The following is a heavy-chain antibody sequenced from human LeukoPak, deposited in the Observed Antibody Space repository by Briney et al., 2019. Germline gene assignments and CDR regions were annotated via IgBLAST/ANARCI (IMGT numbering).Heavy chain of an antibody. J-gene: IGHJ4*02. CDR2: INSDSKYI. CDR3: ASHETGKYTTSWEH. D-gene: IGHD6-6*01. CDR1: GFTFSSYA. V-gene: IGHV3-21*01. Sequence: GGSLRLSCAASGFTFSSYAMNWVRQAPGKGLEWVSSINSDSKYILYADSMKGRFTVSRDNARDSLYLQMSGLRVEDTAVYFCASHETGKYTTSWEHWGQGTLVTVSS.